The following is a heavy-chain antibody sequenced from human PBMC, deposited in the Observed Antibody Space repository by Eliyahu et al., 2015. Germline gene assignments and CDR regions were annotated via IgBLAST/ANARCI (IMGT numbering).Heavy chain of an antibody. J-gene: IGHJ4*02. D-gene: IGHD6-19*01. V-gene: IGHV4-61*01. CDR3: ARSKYSGGWYRGPREYDY. CDR2: IYSSETT. CDR1: GGSXSGFTYY. Sequence: QVQLQESGPGLVKPSETLSLTCTVSGGSXSGFTYYWXWIRQPPGKGLXWIGFIYSSETTNYXPSLKSRVTISGDTSKNQFSLKLNSVTAADTAVYYCARSKYSGGWYRGPREYDYWGQGTLVTVSS.